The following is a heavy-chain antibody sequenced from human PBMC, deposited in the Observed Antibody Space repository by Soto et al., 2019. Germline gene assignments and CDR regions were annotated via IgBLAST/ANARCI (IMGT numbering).Heavy chain of an antibody. CDR3: ARRDGPCFDY. CDR2: IYYSGGT. V-gene: IGHV4-59*08. CDR1: GGSISSYY. Sequence: QVQLQESGTGLVKPSETLSLTCTVSGGSISSYYWSWIRQPPGKGLEWFGYIYYSGGTNYNPSLKSRVTISVDTAKNPFALKLSSVTAADTAVYYCARRDGPCFDYWGQGTLVTVSS. J-gene: IGHJ4*02.